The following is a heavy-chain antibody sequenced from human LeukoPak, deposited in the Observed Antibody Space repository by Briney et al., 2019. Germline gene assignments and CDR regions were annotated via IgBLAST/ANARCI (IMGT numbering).Heavy chain of an antibody. V-gene: IGHV1-8*03. D-gene: IGHD2-8*01. CDR1: GYTFTSYD. CDR3: ARRAYYCTNGVCHRQYYYYMDV. J-gene: IGHJ6*03. Sequence: ASVKVSCKASGYTFTSYDINWVRQATGQGLEWMGWMNPNSGNTGYAQKFQGRVTITRNTSISTAYMELSSLRSEDTAVYYCARRAYYCTNGVCHRQYYYYMDVWGKGTTVTVSS. CDR2: MNPNSGNT.